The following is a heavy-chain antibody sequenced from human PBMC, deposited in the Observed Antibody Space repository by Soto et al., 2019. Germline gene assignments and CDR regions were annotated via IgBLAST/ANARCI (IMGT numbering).Heavy chain of an antibody. CDR2: IWYDGSNK. D-gene: IGHD3-3*01. J-gene: IGHJ6*02. Sequence: GGSLRLSCAASGFTFSSYGMHWVRQAPGKGLEWVAVIWYDGSNKYYADSVKGRFTISRDNSKNTLYLQMNSLRAEDTAVYYCARDPPGYDFWSGYYNYYYYGMDVWGQGTTVTVSS. V-gene: IGHV3-33*01. CDR1: GFTFSSYG. CDR3: ARDPPGYDFWSGYYNYYYYGMDV.